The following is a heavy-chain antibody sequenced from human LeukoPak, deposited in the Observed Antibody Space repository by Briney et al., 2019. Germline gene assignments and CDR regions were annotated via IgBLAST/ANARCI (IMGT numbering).Heavy chain of an antibody. J-gene: IGHJ5*02. CDR2: VSDSGRST. CDR3: AQNQWEFPA. V-gene: IGHV3-23*01. Sequence: PGGSLRLSCAASGFTFSNYAMSWVRQAPGKGLGWVSGVSDSGRSTYYADSVQGRFIIARDNSKNTLYLQMNSLRVEDTAAYFCAQNQWEFPAWGQGTLVTVSS. CDR1: GFTFSNYA. D-gene: IGHD1-26*01.